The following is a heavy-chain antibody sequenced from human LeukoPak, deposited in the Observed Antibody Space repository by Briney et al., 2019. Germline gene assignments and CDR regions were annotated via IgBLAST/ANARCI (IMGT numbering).Heavy chain of an antibody. CDR2: IIPILGIA. CDR1: GGTFSSYA. J-gene: IGHJ6*02. V-gene: IGHV1-69*04. D-gene: IGHD2-2*01. CDR3: ARDRYCSSASCNNYYYYGMDV. Sequence: ASVKVSCKASGGTFSSYAISWVRQAPGQGLEWMGRIIPILGIANYAQKFQGRVTITADKSTSTAYMELSSLRSEDTAVYYCARDRYCSSASCNNYYYYGMDVWGQGTTVTVSS.